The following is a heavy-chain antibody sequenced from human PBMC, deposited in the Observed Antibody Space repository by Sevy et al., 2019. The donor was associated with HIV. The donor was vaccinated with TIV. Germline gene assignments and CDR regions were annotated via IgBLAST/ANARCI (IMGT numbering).Heavy chain of an antibody. J-gene: IGHJ4*02. Sequence: GESLKISCAASGFTFSSYAMSWVRQAPGKRLEWVSAISGSGGSTYYADSVKGRFTISRDNSKNTLYLQMNSLRAEDTAVYYCAKDVRYCGGDCYPIYFDYSGQGTMVTVSS. CDR3: AKDVRYCGGDCYPIYFDY. CDR1: GFTFSSYA. V-gene: IGHV3-23*01. CDR2: ISGSGGST. D-gene: IGHD2-21*02.